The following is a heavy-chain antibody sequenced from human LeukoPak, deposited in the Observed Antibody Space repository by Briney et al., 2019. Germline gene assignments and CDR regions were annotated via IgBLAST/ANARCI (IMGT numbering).Heavy chain of an antibody. CDR3: AAEGPYSGYDLDY. CDR1: GYTFTGYY. J-gene: IGHJ4*02. CDR2: INPNSGGT. Sequence: ASVKVSCKASGYTFTGYYMHWVRQAPGPGLEWMGWINPNSGGTNYAQKFQGRVTMTRDTSISTAYMELSRLRSDDTAVYYCAAEGPYSGYDLDYWGQGTLVTVSS. V-gene: IGHV1-2*02. D-gene: IGHD5-12*01.